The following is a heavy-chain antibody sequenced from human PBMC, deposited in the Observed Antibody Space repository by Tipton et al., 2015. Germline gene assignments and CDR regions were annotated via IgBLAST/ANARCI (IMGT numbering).Heavy chain of an antibody. D-gene: IGHD3-16*01. CDR1: GGTFSRYA. Sequence: QSGAEVKKPGSSVKVSCKASGGTFSRYAFSWVRQAPGQGLEWMGGTIPMLGTAKYGQKFQDRVTITADASTSTAYMELSSLRSEDTAVYYGAKDVMITFGGVMDVWGQGTTVTVSS. V-gene: IGHV1-69*01. CDR3: AKDVMITFGGVMDV. J-gene: IGHJ6*02. CDR2: TIPMLGTA.